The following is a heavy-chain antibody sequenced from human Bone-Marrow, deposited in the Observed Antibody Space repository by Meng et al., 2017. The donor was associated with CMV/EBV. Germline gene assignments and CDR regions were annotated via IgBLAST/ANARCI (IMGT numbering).Heavy chain of an antibody. CDR2: MNPNSGNT. J-gene: IGHJ4*02. CDR1: GYTFTSYY. D-gene: IGHD6-13*01. Sequence: ASVKVSCKASGYTFTSYYMHWVRQAPGQGLEWMGWMNPNSGNTGYAQKFQGRVTITRNTSISTAYMELSSLRSEDTAVYYCARGFGYSSSSDYWGQGTLVTVSS. V-gene: IGHV1-8*03. CDR3: ARGFGYSSSSDY.